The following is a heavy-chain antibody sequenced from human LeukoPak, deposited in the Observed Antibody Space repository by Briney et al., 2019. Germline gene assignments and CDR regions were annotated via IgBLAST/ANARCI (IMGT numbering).Heavy chain of an antibody. V-gene: IGHV1-2*02. J-gene: IGHJ5*02. D-gene: IGHD2-8*01. CDR2: INPNSGGT. CDR3: ARDWGYCTNGVCYIWFDP. Sequence: GASVKVSCKASGYTFTGYYLHWVRQAPGQGLEWMGWINPNSGGTSFAQKFQGRVTMTRDTSISTAYMELSRLRSDDTAVYYCARDWGYCTNGVCYIWFDPWGQGTLVTVSS. CDR1: GYTFTGYY.